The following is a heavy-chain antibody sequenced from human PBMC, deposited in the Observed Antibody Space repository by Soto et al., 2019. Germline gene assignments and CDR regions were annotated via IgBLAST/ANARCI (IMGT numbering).Heavy chain of an antibody. J-gene: IGHJ4*02. D-gene: IGHD3-10*01. CDR2: IYYSGST. CDR1: GGSISSGGYY. Sequence: QVQLQESGPGLVKPSQNLSLTCPVSGGSISSGGYYWSWIRQHPGTVLEWIGYIYYSGSTYYSPSLKMRGTIAVDTSKNQFALKLSSVTAADTAVYYCARDRKRANDSSRVHYFDYWGQGILVTFSS. V-gene: IGHV4-31*03. CDR3: ARDRKRANDSSRVHYFDY.